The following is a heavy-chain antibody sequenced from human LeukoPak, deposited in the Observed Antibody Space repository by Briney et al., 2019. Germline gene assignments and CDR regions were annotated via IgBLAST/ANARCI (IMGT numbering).Heavy chain of an antibody. D-gene: IGHD3-22*01. J-gene: IGHJ5*02. CDR3: ARVLTAGYDSSCYRGYNWFDP. CDR1: GGSISSGSYY. Sequence: SQTLSLICTVSGGSISSGSYYWSWSRQPAGKGLEWIGRIYTSGSTNYNHSLKSRVTISVDTSKNQFSLKLSSVTAADTAVYYCARVLTAGYDSSCYRGYNWFDPWRQGTLVTVSS. V-gene: IGHV4-61*02. CDR2: IYTSGST.